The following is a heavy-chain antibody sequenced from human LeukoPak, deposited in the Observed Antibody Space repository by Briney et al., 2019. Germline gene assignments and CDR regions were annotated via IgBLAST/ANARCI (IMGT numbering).Heavy chain of an antibody. CDR3: ARGRSGRGWYYFDY. CDR2: MYYSGST. D-gene: IGHD2-15*01. V-gene: IGHV4-59*01. Sequence: GSLRLSCAASGFTFSSYAMSWIRQPPGKGLEWIGNMYYSGSTNYNPSLKSRLTISGDTSKTQFSLKLSSVTAADTAVYYCARGRSGRGWYYFDYWGQGTLVTVSS. J-gene: IGHJ4*02. CDR1: GFTFSSYA.